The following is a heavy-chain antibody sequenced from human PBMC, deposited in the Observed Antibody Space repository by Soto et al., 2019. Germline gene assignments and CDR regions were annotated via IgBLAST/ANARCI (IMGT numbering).Heavy chain of an antibody. D-gene: IGHD2-15*01. CDR3: AGRSVVTHAFDI. Sequence: SETLSLTCTVSGGSISSYYWSWIRQPPGKGLEWIGYIYYSGSTNYNPSLKSRVTISVDTSKNQFSLKLSSVTAADTAVYYCAGRSVVTHAFDIWGQGTMVTVS. CDR1: GGSISSYY. CDR2: IYYSGST. J-gene: IGHJ3*02. V-gene: IGHV4-59*01.